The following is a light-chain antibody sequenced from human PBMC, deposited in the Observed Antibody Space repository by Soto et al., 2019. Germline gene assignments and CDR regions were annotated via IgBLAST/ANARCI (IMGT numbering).Light chain of an antibody. V-gene: IGKV1-5*01. CDR2: DAS. CDR3: QQYNTYWT. J-gene: IGKJ1*01. CDR1: QTISTW. Sequence: DTQMTQSPSTLSASVGDRVTITCRASQTISTWLAWHQQKPGKAPKLLIYDASTLQSGVPSRFSGSGSGTEFTLPITSLQPDDFATYYCQQYNTYWTFGQGTKV.